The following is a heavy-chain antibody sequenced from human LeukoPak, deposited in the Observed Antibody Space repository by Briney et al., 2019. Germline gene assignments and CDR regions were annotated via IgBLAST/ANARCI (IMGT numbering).Heavy chain of an antibody. CDR1: GGSVSSAGCS. CDR3: AKFTVTTSGYTFDI. V-gene: IGHV4-30-2*01. Sequence: SETLSLTCAVSGGSVSSAGCSWSWIRQPPGRGLECIGYFFHTGNTYYNPSLESRVTISLDRSRNQFSLKLSSVTAADTAVYYCAKFTVTTSGYTFDIWGQGTMVTVSS. CDR2: FFHTGNT. J-gene: IGHJ3*02. D-gene: IGHD4-17*01.